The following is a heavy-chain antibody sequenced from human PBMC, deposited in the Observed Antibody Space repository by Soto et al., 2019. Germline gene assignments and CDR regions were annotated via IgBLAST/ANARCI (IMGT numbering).Heavy chain of an antibody. CDR2: IYSGGST. Sequence: GGSLRLSCAASGFTVSSNYMSWVRQAPGKGLEWVSVIYSGGSTYYADSVKDRFTISRDNSKNTLYLQMNSLRAEDTAVYYCARGSIAASPDASAYWGQGTLVTVSS. CDR3: ARGSIAASPDASAY. CDR1: GFTVSSNY. V-gene: IGHV3-53*01. D-gene: IGHD6-6*01. J-gene: IGHJ1*01.